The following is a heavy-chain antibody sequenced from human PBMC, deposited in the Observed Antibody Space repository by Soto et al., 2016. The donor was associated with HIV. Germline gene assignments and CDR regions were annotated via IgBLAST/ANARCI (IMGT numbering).Heavy chain of an antibody. V-gene: IGHV3-11*05. CDR3: ARDRRNIVIAFGYGMDV. CDR2: ISSSGGYT. CDR1: GFTFSDYY. D-gene: IGHD2-2*01. J-gene: IGHJ6*02. Sequence: QVQLVEPGGGVVKPGGSLRLFCTASGFTFSDYYINWIRQAPGKGLEWVSYISSSGGYTKYADSVKGRFTISRDNAKNSLYLQMNNLRVEDTATYYCARDRRNIVIAFGYGMDVWGQGTTVTVSS.